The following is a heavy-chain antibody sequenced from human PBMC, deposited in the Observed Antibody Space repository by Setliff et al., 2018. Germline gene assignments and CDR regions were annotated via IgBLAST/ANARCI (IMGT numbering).Heavy chain of an antibody. V-gene: IGHV4-39*01. CDR2: IYSGGTT. J-gene: IGHJ4*02. CDR1: GDSMNSGVYY. D-gene: IGHD1-1*01. CDR3: ARTGTYRYFDY. Sequence: PSETLPLTCKVSGDSMNSGVYYWAWIRQPPGKGLEWIGRIYSGGTTYYNSSLKSRVTISVDTSKSQFSLRLNSVTAADTAVYYCARTGTYRYFDYWGRGTLVTVSS.